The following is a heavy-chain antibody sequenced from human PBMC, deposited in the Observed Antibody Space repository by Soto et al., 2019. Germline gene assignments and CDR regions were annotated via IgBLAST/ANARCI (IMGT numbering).Heavy chain of an antibody. CDR2: IYYSGST. J-gene: IGHJ4*02. V-gene: IGHV4-31*03. D-gene: IGHD3-10*01. CDR3: ATYGSGTYKPTTFDY. Sequence: QVQLQESGPGLVKPSQTLSLTCTVSGGSISSGGYYWSWIRQHPGKVLEWIGYIYYSGSTYYNPSLKGRVTISVDTSKNQFSLKLSSVTAEDTAVYYCATYGSGTYKPTTFDYWGQGTLVTVSS. CDR1: GGSISSGGYY.